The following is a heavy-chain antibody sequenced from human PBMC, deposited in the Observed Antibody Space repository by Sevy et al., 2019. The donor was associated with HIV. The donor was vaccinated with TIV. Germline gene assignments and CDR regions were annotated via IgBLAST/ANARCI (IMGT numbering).Heavy chain of an antibody. CDR2: ISTSTSTTTI. J-gene: IGHJ5*02. Sequence: GGSLRLSCAASGFTFNDYNLSWIRQAPGKGLEWVSYISTSTSTTTIYYADSVKGRFTISRDNANNSIYLQMNSLRVADTAVYYCARAAGWFDAWGQGTLVTVSS. CDR3: ARAAGWFDA. V-gene: IGHV3-11*01. CDR1: GFTFNDYN.